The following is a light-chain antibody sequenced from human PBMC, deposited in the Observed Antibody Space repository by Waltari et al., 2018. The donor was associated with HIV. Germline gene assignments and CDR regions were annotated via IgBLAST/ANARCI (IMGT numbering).Light chain of an antibody. CDR2: LAS. V-gene: IGKV4-1*01. CDR1: HSIFYSSKNKNY. Sequence: DIVMTQSPDSLALSLGERATISCNSSHSIFYSSKNKNYLAWYHQKAGLTPKFLISLASTRDSGVPDRFSGSGSGTDFALTISNLQSEDVALYFCQQYYNTPPTFGQGTRVEI. J-gene: IGKJ1*01. CDR3: QQYYNTPPT.